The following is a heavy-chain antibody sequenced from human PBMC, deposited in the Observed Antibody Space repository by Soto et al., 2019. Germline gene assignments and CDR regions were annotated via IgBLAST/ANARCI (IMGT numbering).Heavy chain of an antibody. CDR3: AKEKTPSSWYYFDY. D-gene: IGHD6-13*01. V-gene: IGHV3-9*01. CDR2: ISWNSGSI. Sequence: GGSLRLSCAASGFTFDDYAMHWVRQAPGKGLEWVSGISWNSGSIGYADSVKGRFTISRDNAKNSLYLQMNSLRAEDTALYYCAKEKTPSSWYYFDYWGQGTLVTVSS. J-gene: IGHJ4*02. CDR1: GFTFDDYA.